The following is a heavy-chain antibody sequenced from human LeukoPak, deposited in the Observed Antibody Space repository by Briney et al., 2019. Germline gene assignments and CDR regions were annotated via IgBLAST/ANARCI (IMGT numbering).Heavy chain of an antibody. Sequence: GGSLRLSCAASGFTFSSYAMSWVRQAPGKGLEWVSALSTSGGSTYYADSVKGRFTISRDNSKNTLYLQMNSLRAEDTAVYYCAKDRDNYGDYMCFYMDDWGKGTTVTVSS. CDR2: LSTSGGST. D-gene: IGHD4-17*01. V-gene: IGHV3-23*01. CDR3: AKDRDNYGDYMCFYMDD. J-gene: IGHJ6*03. CDR1: GFTFSSYA.